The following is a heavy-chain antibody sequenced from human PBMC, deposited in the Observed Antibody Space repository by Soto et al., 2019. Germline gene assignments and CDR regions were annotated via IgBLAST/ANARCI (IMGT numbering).Heavy chain of an antibody. V-gene: IGHV5-10-1*01. Sequence: ISCKGSGYSFTSYWISWVRQMPGKGLEWMGRIDPSDSYTNYRPSFQGHVIISADKSISTAYLQWSSLKASDTAMYYCARPTGSKYDDQDSYYYGMDVWGQGTTVTVSS. D-gene: IGHD1-1*01. CDR1: GYSFTSYW. CDR3: ARPTGSKYDDQDSYYYGMDV. J-gene: IGHJ6*02. CDR2: IDPSDSYT.